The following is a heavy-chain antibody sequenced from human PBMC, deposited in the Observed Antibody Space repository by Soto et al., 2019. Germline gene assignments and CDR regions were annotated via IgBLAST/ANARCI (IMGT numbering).Heavy chain of an antibody. D-gene: IGHD2-2*02. CDR3: ASVTRTCISTSCYRYDYGMDV. CDR2: IYYSGST. Sequence: QVQLQESGPGLVKPSETLSLTCTVSGGSVRSGSYYWSWIRQPPGKGLEWIGYIYYSGSTNYNPSLKSRVTISVDTSKNQFSLKLSSVTAADTAVSYCASVTRTCISTSCYRYDYGMDVWGQGTTVTVSS. V-gene: IGHV4-61*01. J-gene: IGHJ6*02. CDR1: GGSVRSGSYY.